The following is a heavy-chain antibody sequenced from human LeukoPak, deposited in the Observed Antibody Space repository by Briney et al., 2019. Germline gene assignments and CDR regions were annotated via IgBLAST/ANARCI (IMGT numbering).Heavy chain of an antibody. V-gene: IGHV4-31*03. D-gene: IGHD6-13*01. J-gene: IGHJ4*02. CDR2: IYYSGSA. Sequence: PSQTLSLTCTVSGGSISSGDYYWSWIRQPPGKGLEWIGYIYYSGSAYYNPSLKSRVTISVDTSKNQFSLKLSSVTAADTAVYYCARVDSSSPHFDYWGQGTLVTVSS. CDR3: ARVDSSSPHFDY. CDR1: GGSISSGDYY.